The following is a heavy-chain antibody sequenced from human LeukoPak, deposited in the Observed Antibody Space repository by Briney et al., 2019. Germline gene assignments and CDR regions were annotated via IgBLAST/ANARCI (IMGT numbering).Heavy chain of an antibody. V-gene: IGHV1-69*06. Sequence: ASVKVSCKASGGTFSSYAISWVRQAPGQGLEWMGRIIPIFGTANYAQKFQGRVPITADKSTSTAYIELSSLRSEDTAVYYCARVWGYSYGPSFDYWGQGTLVTVSS. CDR2: IIPIFGTA. CDR3: ARVWGYSYGPSFDY. D-gene: IGHD5-18*01. J-gene: IGHJ4*02. CDR1: GGTFSSYA.